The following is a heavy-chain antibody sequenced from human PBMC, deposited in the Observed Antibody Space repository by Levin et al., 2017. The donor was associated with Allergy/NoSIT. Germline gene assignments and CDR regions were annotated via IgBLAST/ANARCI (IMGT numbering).Heavy chain of an antibody. D-gene: IGHD3-16*01. CDR3: ARDGGLPYYGMDV. CDR2: MYSDGGPT. J-gene: IGHJ6*02. CDR1: GFVVSSVY. V-gene: IGHV3-53*01. Sequence: GGSLRLSCAASGFVVSSVYMNWIRQAPGKGLEWVSVMYSDGGPTYYADSVKGRFIISRDSSKNTLYLEMNSLRAEDTAVYYCARDGGLPYYGMDVWGQGTTVTVSS.